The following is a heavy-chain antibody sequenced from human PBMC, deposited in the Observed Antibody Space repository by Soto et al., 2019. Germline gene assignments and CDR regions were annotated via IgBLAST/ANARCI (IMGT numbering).Heavy chain of an antibody. CDR3: AKDREDGFARFVDL. Sequence: EVQLLESGGGLGQPGGSLRLSCAASGFTFSSYAMSWVRLDPGKGLEWVSAITGSGGTTYYADSVKGRFSISRDNSKNTLYRQIDSLRAEDTAVYYCAKDREDGFARFVDLCCRGTLVTVSS. D-gene: IGHD3-10*01. CDR1: GFTFSSYA. J-gene: IGHJ2*01. V-gene: IGHV3-23*01. CDR2: ITGSGGTT.